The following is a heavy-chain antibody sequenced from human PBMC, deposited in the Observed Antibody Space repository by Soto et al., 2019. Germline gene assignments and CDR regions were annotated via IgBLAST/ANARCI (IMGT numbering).Heavy chain of an antibody. Sequence: QVQLVQSGAEVKKPGSSVKVSCKASGGTFSSYAISWVRQAPGQGLEWMGGIIPIFGTANYAQKFQGRVTITADESTSTAYMELSSLRSEDTAVYYCARGTPREPLYSSGWYGADFDYWGQGTLVTVSS. CDR3: ARGTPREPLYSSGWYGADFDY. J-gene: IGHJ4*02. D-gene: IGHD6-19*01. CDR1: GGTFSSYA. V-gene: IGHV1-69*01. CDR2: IIPIFGTA.